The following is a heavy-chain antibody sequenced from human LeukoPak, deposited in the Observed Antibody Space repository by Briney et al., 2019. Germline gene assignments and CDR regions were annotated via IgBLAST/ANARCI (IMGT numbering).Heavy chain of an antibody. CDR1: GGSISSSSYY. Sequence: SETLSLTCTVSGGSISSSSYYWGWIRQPPGKGLEWIGSIYYSGSTYYNPSLKSRVTISVDTSKNQFSLKLSSVTAADTAVYYCAGVDIVATMNFDYWGQGTLVTVSS. V-gene: IGHV4-39*01. CDR2: IYYSGST. CDR3: AGVDIVATMNFDY. J-gene: IGHJ4*02. D-gene: IGHD5-12*01.